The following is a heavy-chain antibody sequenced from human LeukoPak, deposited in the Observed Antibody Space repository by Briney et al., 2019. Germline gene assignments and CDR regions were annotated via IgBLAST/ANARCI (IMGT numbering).Heavy chain of an antibody. CDR1: GGSITSSSSY. J-gene: IGHJ3*02. V-gene: IGHV4-39*07. CDR2: IYHSGIT. CDR3: AREGVGTYSSSWSGNAFDI. D-gene: IGHD6-13*01. Sequence: SGTLSLTCPVSGGSITSSSSYWGWIRQPPGKGLEWIGSIYHSGITYFNPSLKSRVTISVDTSRNQFSLKLTSVTAADTAFYYCAREGVGTYSSSWSGNAFDIWGQGTVVTVSS.